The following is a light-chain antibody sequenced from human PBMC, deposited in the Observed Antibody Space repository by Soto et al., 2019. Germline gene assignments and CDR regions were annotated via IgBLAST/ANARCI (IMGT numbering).Light chain of an antibody. J-gene: IGKJ4*01. CDR2: WAS. CDR1: QSVLYRSNNKTY. CDR3: QQYYSTPLT. Sequence: DIVMTQSPDSLAVSLGERATINCKSSQSVLYRSNNKTYLAWYQQKPGQPPKLLIYWASTRESGVPDRFSGSGSGTDVTLTISSLKAEDVAVYYCQQYYSTPLTFGGGTKVEIK. V-gene: IGKV4-1*01.